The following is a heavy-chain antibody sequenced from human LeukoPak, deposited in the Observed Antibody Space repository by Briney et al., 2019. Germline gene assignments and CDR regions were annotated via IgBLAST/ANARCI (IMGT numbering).Heavy chain of an antibody. CDR2: IWYYGSNK. D-gene: IGHD3-10*01. CDR3: TRGGHVGRGIIIPPPDY. CDR1: GFTFNSYA. J-gene: IGHJ4*02. Sequence: GTSLRLSCEASGFTFNSYAMHWIRQAPGKGLEGVAVIWYYGSNKYYADSVRGRFTLSRDNSKHTLHVHMGSLRAEDRAGYYFTRGGHVGRGIIIPPPDYWGQGTLVTVSS. V-gene: IGHV3-33*01.